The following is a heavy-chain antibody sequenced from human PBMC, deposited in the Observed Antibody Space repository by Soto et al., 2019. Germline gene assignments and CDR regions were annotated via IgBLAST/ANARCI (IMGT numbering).Heavy chain of an antibody. CDR3: ARGDRISRFGVRNWLDP. CDR2: IIPDSGAT. Sequence: QVQLLQSGTEVKKPGASVKVSCKASRYTFTAYYIHWVRQAPGQGLEWMGWIIPDSGATKYTQKFQGRVTMTSEASINTAFLEVSRLRFDDTAVYFCARGDRISRFGVRNWLDPWGQGTLVTVSS. J-gene: IGHJ5*02. D-gene: IGHD3-3*01. CDR1: RYTFTAYY. V-gene: IGHV1-2*02.